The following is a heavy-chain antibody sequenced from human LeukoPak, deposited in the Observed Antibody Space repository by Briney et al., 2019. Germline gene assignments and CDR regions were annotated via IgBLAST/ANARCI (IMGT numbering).Heavy chain of an antibody. J-gene: IGHJ1*01. CDR2: ISAYNGNT. Sequence: ASVKVSCKASGYTFTSYGISWVRQAPGQGLEWMGWISAYNGNTNYAQKLQGRVTMTTDTSTSTAYMELRSLRSDDTAVYYCARDGNYYDYVWGKVNEYFQHWGQGTLVTVSS. V-gene: IGHV1-18*01. CDR1: GYTFTSYG. D-gene: IGHD3-16*01. CDR3: ARDGNYYDYVWGKVNEYFQH.